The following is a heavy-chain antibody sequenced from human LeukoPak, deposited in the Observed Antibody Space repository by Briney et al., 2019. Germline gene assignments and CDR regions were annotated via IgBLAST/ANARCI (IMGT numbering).Heavy chain of an antibody. CDR2: VSYDGTNE. D-gene: IGHD2-8*01. J-gene: IGHJ4*02. Sequence: GRSPRLSCAASGFTFSDYGMHWVRQAPGKGLEWVAVVSYDGTNEKYADPVKGRFTISRDNSKNTLSLQMNSLRADDTAVYYCAKDWANGDYIDHWGQGTLVTVSS. V-gene: IGHV3-30*18. CDR1: GFTFSDYG. CDR3: AKDWANGDYIDH.